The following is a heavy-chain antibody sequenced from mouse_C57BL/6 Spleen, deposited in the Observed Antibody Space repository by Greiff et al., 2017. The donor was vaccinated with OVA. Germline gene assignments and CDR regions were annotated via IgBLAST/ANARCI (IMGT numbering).Heavy chain of an antibody. J-gene: IGHJ3*01. Sequence: QVQLKESGPGLVQPSQSLSITCTVSGFSLTSYGVHWVRQSPGKGLEWLGVIWSGGSTDYNAAFISRLSISKDNSKSQVFFKMNSLQADDTAIYYCARNYYDGYYAWFAYWGQGTLVTVSA. CDR3: ARNYYDGYYAWFAY. CDR1: GFSLTSYG. CDR2: IWSGGST. V-gene: IGHV2-2*01. D-gene: IGHD2-3*01.